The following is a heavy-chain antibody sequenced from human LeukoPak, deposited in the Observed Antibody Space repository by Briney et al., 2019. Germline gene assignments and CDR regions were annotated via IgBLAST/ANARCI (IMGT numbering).Heavy chain of an antibody. CDR2: ISSSSSYI. CDR3: ARDYMVRD. D-gene: IGHD3-10*01. CDR1: GFTFSSYS. V-gene: IGHV3-21*01. Sequence: GGSLRLSCAASGFTFSSYSMNWVRQAPGKGLEWVSSISSSSSYIYYADSVKGRFTISRDNSKNTLYLQMNSLRTEDTAVYFCARDYMVRDWGQGTLVTVSS. J-gene: IGHJ4*02.